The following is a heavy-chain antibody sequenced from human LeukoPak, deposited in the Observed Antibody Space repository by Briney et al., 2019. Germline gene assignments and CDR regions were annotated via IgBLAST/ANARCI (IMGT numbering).Heavy chain of an antibody. J-gene: IGHJ4*02. V-gene: IGHV4-30-4*01. CDR3: ARRSRYAPQFDD. D-gene: IGHD6-13*01. Sequence: PSETLSLTCTLSGDSISRGDYYWSWIRQPPGKGLEWIGYIYYSGSTYCNPSLKSRVTISVDTSKNQFSLKLSSVTAADTAVYYCARRSRYAPQFDDWGQGTLVTVSS. CDR1: GDSISRGDYY. CDR2: IYYSGST.